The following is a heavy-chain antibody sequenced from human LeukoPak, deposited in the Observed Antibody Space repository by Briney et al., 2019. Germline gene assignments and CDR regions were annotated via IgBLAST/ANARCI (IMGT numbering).Heavy chain of an antibody. CDR2: ISYDGSNK. CDR1: GFTFSSYA. CDR3: ARGEYCSSTSCYALDY. Sequence: GGSLRLSCAASGFTFSSYAMHWVRQAPGKGLEWVAVISYDGSNKYYADSVKGRFTISRDNSKNTLYLQMNSLRAEDTAVYYCARGEYCSSTSCYALDYWGQGTLVTVSS. J-gene: IGHJ4*02. D-gene: IGHD2-2*01. V-gene: IGHV3-30*04.